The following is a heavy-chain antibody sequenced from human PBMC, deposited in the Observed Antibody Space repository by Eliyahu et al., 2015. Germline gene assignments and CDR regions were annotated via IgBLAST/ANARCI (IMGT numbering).Heavy chain of an antibody. J-gene: IGHJ6*02. CDR2: ISYDGSNK. Sequence: QVQLVESGGGVVQPGRSLRLSCAASGFXFXIXXXPWVRQAPGKGLEWVAXISYDGSNKYYADSVKGRFTISRDNSKNTLYLQMNSLRAEDTAVYYCARVYCSSTSCYGYYYGMDVWGQGTTVTVSS. CDR1: GFXFXIXX. V-gene: IGHV3-30*03. D-gene: IGHD2-2*01. CDR3: ARVYCSSTSCYGYYYGMDV.